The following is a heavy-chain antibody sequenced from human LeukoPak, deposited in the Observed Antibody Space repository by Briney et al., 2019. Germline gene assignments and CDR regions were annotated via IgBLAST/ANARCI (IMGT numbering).Heavy chain of an antibody. J-gene: IGHJ3*02. Sequence: SVKVSCKASGGTFSSYAISWVRQAPGQGLEWMGGIIPIFGTANYAQKFQGRVTITTDESTSTAYMELSSLRSEDTAVYYCARGPDYYYDSSGVAFDIWGQGTVVTVSS. CDR2: IIPIFGTA. D-gene: IGHD3-22*01. CDR3: ARGPDYYYDSSGVAFDI. V-gene: IGHV1-69*05. CDR1: GGTFSSYA.